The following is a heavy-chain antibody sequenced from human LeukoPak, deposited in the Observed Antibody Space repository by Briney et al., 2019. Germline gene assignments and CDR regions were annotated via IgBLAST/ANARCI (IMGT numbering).Heavy chain of an antibody. CDR1: GGSFSGYY. V-gene: IGHV4-34*01. Sequence: PSETLSLTCAVYGGSFSGYYWSWIRQPPGKGLEWIGEINHSGSTNYNPSLRSRVTISVDTSKNQFSLKLSSVTAADTAVYYCARETYYYDSSGYYNWFDPWGQGTLVTVSS. CDR3: ARETYYYDSSGYYNWFDP. J-gene: IGHJ5*02. D-gene: IGHD3-22*01. CDR2: INHSGST.